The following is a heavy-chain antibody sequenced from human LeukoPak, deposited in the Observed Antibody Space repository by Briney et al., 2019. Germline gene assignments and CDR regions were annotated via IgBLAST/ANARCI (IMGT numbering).Heavy chain of an antibody. CDR3: ARGWITAAGNIG. J-gene: IGHJ4*02. Sequence: PGGPLRLSCAASGFTFSNYWMHWVRQAPGKGLMWVSRINGDGTSTNYADSVKGRFTISRDNAKNTLYLQMNGLTDEDTAVYYCARGWITAAGNIGWGQGTLVTVSS. CDR1: GFTFSNYW. V-gene: IGHV3-74*01. CDR2: INGDGTST. D-gene: IGHD6-13*01.